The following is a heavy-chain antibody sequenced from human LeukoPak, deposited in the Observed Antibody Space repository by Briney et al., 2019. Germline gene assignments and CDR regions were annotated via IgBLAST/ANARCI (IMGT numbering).Heavy chain of an antibody. CDR2: ISAYNGNT. D-gene: IGHD5-18*01. CDR3: TRDLGVDTTMIFFDY. CDR1: GYTFTSFG. J-gene: IGHJ4*02. V-gene: IGHV1-18*01. Sequence: ASVKVSCKASGYTFTSFGISWVRQAPGQGLEWMGWISAYNGNTNYAQKFQGRVTMTTDTSASTAYMEIRSLRSDDTAVYYCTRDLGVDTTMIFFDYWGQGSLVTVSS.